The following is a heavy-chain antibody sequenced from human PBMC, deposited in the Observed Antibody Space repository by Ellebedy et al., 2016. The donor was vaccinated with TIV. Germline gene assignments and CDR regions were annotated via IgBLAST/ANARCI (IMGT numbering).Heavy chain of an antibody. Sequence: GGSLRLSCAASGFAFNNYNMIWVRQATGKGLEWISYISSDGITTDYAGSVKGRITISRDNAKASVYLQMNSLRAEDTAVYYCARDMGRWLQFLAYWGQGTLVTVSS. CDR1: GFAFNNYN. CDR2: ISSDGITT. D-gene: IGHD5-24*01. CDR3: ARDMGRWLQFLAY. V-gene: IGHV3-48*04. J-gene: IGHJ4*02.